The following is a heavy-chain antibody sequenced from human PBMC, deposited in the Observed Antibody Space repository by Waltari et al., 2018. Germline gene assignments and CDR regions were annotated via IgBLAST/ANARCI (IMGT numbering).Heavy chain of an antibody. Sequence: QGPLVESGGGVVQPGGSLRLSCTASAFPFSSNDLHWARQTPGKGLEWVAVIWFDGSNQFYADSVKGRFTISRDNSKNTAYLHMNSLRAEDTAIYYCAKGAYHVSSSNGDSWGQGTLVIVSS. CDR3: AKGAYHVSSSNGDS. D-gene: IGHD6-6*01. V-gene: IGHV3-30*02. J-gene: IGHJ4*02. CDR2: IWFDGSNQ. CDR1: AFPFSSND.